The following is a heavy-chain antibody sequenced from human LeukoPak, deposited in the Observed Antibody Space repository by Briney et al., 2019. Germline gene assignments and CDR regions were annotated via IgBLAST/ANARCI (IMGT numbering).Heavy chain of an antibody. J-gene: IGHJ3*02. CDR3: AREGTDGYNYNI. CDR1: GLTFSSYE. Sequence: GGSLRLSCAASGLTFSSYEMNWVRQAPGKGLEWVSDISSSGSNIKYADSVKGRFTISRDNAKNSLYLQMNSLRAEDTAVYYCAREGTDGYNYNIWGQGTMVTVSS. CDR2: ISSSGSNI. V-gene: IGHV3-48*03. D-gene: IGHD5-24*01.